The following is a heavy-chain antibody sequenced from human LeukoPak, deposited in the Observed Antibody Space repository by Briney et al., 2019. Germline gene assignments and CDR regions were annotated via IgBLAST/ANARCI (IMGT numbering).Heavy chain of an antibody. J-gene: IGHJ5*02. D-gene: IGHD3-10*01. CDR1: GGSIGSFY. CDR2: IYSSGST. Sequence: SETLSLTCTVSGGSIGSFYWSWIRQPAGKGLEWIGRIYSSGSTDYNSSLKSRVTISVDTSNNQFSLKLSSVTAADSAIYYCVRDLPSFSFGSGNMFDPWGQGTLVTVSS. V-gene: IGHV4-4*07. CDR3: VRDLPSFSFGSGNMFDP.